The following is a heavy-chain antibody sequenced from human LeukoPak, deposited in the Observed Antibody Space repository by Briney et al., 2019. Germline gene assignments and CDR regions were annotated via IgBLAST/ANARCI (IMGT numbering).Heavy chain of an antibody. J-gene: IGHJ6*03. CDR3: ARSAYYGSGSYVDYYYYMDL. CDR1: GFSISSGYY. CDR2: IYQSGGT. V-gene: IGHV4-38-2*02. D-gene: IGHD3-10*01. Sequence: PSETLSLTCTVSGFSISSGYYWGWIRQPPGTGLEWIGSIYQSGGTYYNPSLKSRVTISVDTSKNQFSLRLSSVTAADTAVYYCARSAYYGSGSYVDYYYYMDLWGKGTTVSVSS.